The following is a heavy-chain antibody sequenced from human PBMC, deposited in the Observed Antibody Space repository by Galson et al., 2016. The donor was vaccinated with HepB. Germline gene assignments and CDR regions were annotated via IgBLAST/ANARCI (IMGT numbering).Heavy chain of an antibody. D-gene: IGHD3-22*01. CDR2: IYHRGSS. J-gene: IGHJ5*02. V-gene: IGHV4-31*03. Sequence: TLSLTCSVSGASLSSGTHYWNWIRLHPGKGLEYIGYIYHRGSSYYNPSLRSRVTISVNTSQNQFSLALRSLTAADTAIYFCARGSDGSYAWEDNRFDPWGQGILVTVSS. CDR1: GASLSSGTHY. CDR3: ARGSDGSYAWEDNRFDP.